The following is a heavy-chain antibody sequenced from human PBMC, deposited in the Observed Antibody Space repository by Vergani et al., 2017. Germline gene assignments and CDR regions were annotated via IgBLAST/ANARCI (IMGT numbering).Heavy chain of an antibody. CDR1: GYTFTGYY. CDR3: ARDSKAMVTRRFDY. CDR2: IIPIFGTA. Sequence: QVQLVQSGAEVKKPGASVKVSCKASGYTFTGYYMHWVRQAPGQGLEWMGGIIPIFGTANYAQKFQGRVTITADESTSTAYMELSSLRSEDTAVYYCARDSKAMVTRRFDYWGQGTLVTVSS. J-gene: IGHJ4*02. V-gene: IGHV1-69*01. D-gene: IGHD5-18*01.